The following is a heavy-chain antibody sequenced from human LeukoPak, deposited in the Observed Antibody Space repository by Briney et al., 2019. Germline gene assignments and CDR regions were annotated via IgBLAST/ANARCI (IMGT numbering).Heavy chain of an antibody. CDR3: AKKDYGSTARSPFDP. CDR2: ISGSGGST. V-gene: IGHV3-23*01. Sequence: GGSLRLSCAVSGFTFSDYAMHWVRQAPGKGLEWVSAISGSGGSTYYADSVKGRFTISRDNSKNTLYLQMNSLRAEDTAVYYCAKKDYGSTARSPFDPWGQGTLVTVSS. CDR1: GFTFSDYA. D-gene: IGHD3-16*01. J-gene: IGHJ5*02.